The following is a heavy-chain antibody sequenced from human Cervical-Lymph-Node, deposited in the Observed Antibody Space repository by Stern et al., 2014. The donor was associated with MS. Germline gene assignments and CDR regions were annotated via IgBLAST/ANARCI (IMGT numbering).Heavy chain of an antibody. CDR1: GFSLRTNGVA. CDR2: IYWDGDK. D-gene: IGHD3-16*01. CDR3: AHRRGETSAQWAFDV. J-gene: IGHJ3*01. V-gene: IGHV2-5*02. Sequence: QITLKESGPTLVKPTETLRLTCTFSGFSLRTNGVAVGWIRQTPGKALEFLALIYWDGDKRYNPSLKRRLTITTDTSKNQVVLTMTEMDPVDTGTYYCAHRRGETSAQWAFDVWRQGTTVTVSS.